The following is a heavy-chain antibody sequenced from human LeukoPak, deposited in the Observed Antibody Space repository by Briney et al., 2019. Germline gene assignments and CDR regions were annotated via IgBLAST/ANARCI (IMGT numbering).Heavy chain of an antibody. Sequence: ASVKVSCKASGYTFTGYYMHWVRPAPGQGLEWMGWINPNSGGTNYAQKFQGRLSLTRDTSISTLYMELNSLTSDDTAVYYCARDHNWGPDYWGQGTLVSVSS. CDR3: ARDHNWGPDY. CDR2: INPNSGGT. D-gene: IGHD7-27*01. J-gene: IGHJ4*02. V-gene: IGHV1-2*02. CDR1: GYTFTGYY.